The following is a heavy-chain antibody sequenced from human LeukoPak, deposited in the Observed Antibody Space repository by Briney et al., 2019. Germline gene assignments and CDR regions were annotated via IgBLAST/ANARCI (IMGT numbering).Heavy chain of an antibody. Sequence: GGSLRLSCAASGFTFSSYAMSWVRQAPGKGLEWVAVISYDGSSKDCADSVKGRFTISRDNSKNTLYVQMNSLRPEDTAVYYCATDATGAFDIWGQGTLVTVSS. V-gene: IGHV3-30-3*01. J-gene: IGHJ3*02. CDR2: ISYDGSSK. CDR1: GFTFSSYA. D-gene: IGHD2-15*01. CDR3: ATDATGAFDI.